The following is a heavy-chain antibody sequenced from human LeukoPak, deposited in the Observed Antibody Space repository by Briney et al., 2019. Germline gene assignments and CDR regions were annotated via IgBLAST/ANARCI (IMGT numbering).Heavy chain of an antibody. CDR1: GFTFSSYE. J-gene: IGHJ4*02. D-gene: IGHD4-17*01. CDR2: ISSSSIYI. V-gene: IGHV3-21*01. CDR3: ARDLAMTTVTTELVY. Sequence: PGGSLRLSCAASGFTFSSYEMNWVCQAPGKGLEWVSSISSSSIYIYHADSVKGRFTISRDNAKNLLYLQMNSLRAEDTAVYYCARDLAMTTVTTELVYWGQGALVTVSS.